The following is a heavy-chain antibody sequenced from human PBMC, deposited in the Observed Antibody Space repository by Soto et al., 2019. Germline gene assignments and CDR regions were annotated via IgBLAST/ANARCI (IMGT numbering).Heavy chain of an antibody. D-gene: IGHD3-9*01. V-gene: IGHV4-59*01. CDR2: IYDTGST. CDR3: ARCPIDHNWFDP. Sequence: PSETLSLTCTVSGSDITTYYWSWLRKSQGKGLEWIGHIYDTGSTTYNPSLKSRVTISVDTSKKQYSLRLTSVTAADTAVYYCARCPIDHNWFDPWGQGTLVTVSS. CDR1: GSDITTYY. J-gene: IGHJ5*02.